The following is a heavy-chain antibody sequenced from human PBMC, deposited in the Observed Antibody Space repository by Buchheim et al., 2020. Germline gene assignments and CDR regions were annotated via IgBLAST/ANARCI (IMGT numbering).Heavy chain of an antibody. D-gene: IGHD6-13*01. J-gene: IGHJ4*02. Sequence: QLQLQESGPGLVKPSETLSLTCTVSGGSISSSSYYWGWIRQPPGKGLEWIGSIYHSGSTYYNPSLKSRVTISVDTSKNQFSLKLSSVTAADTAVYYCARHGYSSSWFQLPGGFDYWGQGTL. CDR1: GGSISSSSYY. V-gene: IGHV4-39*01. CDR3: ARHGYSSSWFQLPGGFDY. CDR2: IYHSGST.